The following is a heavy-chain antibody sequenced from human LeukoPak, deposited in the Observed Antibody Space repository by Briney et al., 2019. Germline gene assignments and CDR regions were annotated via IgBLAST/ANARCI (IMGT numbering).Heavy chain of an antibody. V-gene: IGHV3-21*01. CDR3: ASAGDGYAFDI. J-gene: IGHJ3*02. Sequence: GGSLRLSCAASGFTFSSYSMNRVRQAPGKGLEEVSSISSSSSYIYYADSVKGRFTISRDNAKNSLYLQMNSLRAEDTAVYYCASAGDGYAFDIWGQGTMVTVSS. D-gene: IGHD2-21*02. CDR1: GFTFSSYS. CDR2: ISSSSSYI.